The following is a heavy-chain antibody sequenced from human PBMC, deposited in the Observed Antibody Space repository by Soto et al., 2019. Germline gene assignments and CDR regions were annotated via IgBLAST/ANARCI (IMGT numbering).Heavy chain of an antibody. CDR2: IIPIFGTA. Sequence: SVKVSCKASGGTFSSYAIGWVRQAPGQGLEWMGGIIPIFGTANYAQKFQGRVTITADESTSTAYMELSSLRSEDTAVYYCARDFRPYNWFDPWGQGTMVTVYS. CDR1: GGTFSSYA. V-gene: IGHV1-69*13. CDR3: ARDFRPYNWFDP. J-gene: IGHJ5*02.